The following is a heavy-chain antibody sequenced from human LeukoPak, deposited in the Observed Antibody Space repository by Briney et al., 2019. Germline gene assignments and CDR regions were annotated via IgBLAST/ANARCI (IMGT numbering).Heavy chain of an antibody. Sequence: SQTLSLTCTVSGGSISSGGYYWRWIRQPPGKGLEWIGYIYHSGSTYYNPSLKSRVTISVDRSKNQFSLKLSSVTAADTAVYYCARKSLRGSHAWPWRTAELPGAFDIWGQGTMVTVSS. CDR2: IYHSGST. J-gene: IGHJ3*02. CDR1: GGSISSGGYY. V-gene: IGHV4-30-2*01. CDR3: ARKSLRGSHAWPWRTAELPGAFDI. D-gene: IGHD2-15*01.